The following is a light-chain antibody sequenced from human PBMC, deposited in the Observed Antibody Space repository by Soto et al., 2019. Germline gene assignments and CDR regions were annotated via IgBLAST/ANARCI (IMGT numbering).Light chain of an antibody. CDR1: QGISNY. J-gene: IGKJ4*01. V-gene: IGKV1-27*01. CDR3: QKYTNVPA. Sequence: DIQMTQSPSSLSASVGDRVTITCRASQGISNYLAWYQQIPGKVPKLLISAASTLQSGVPSRFSGSGSGTDITITISILQPEDVATYYCQKYTNVPAFGGGTKVEIK. CDR2: AAS.